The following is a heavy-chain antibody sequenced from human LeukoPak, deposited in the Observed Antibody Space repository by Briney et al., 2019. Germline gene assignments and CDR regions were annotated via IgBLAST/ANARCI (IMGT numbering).Heavy chain of an antibody. CDR3: AKDIRLYYDSSGYPDY. J-gene: IGHJ4*02. CDR1: GFTFDDYA. CDR2: ISWNSGSI. Sequence: GRSLRLSCAASGFTFDDYAMHWVRQAPGKGLEWVSGISWNSGSIGYADSVKGRFTISRDNAKNSLYLQMNSLRAEDTALYYCAKDIRLYYDSSGYPDYWGQGTLVTVSS. V-gene: IGHV3-9*01. D-gene: IGHD3-22*01.